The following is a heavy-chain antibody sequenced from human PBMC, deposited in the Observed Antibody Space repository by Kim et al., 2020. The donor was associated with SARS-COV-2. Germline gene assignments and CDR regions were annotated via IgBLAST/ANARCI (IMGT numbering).Heavy chain of an antibody. CDR1: GGSISSSSYY. Sequence: SETLSLTCTVSGGSISSSSYYWGWIRQPPGKGLEWIGSIYYSGSTYYNPSLKSRVTISVDTSKNQFSLKLSSVTAADTAVYYCARTHTAAAVPYYYYGMDVWGQGTTVTVSS. J-gene: IGHJ6*02. D-gene: IGHD6-13*01. CDR2: IYYSGST. CDR3: ARTHTAAAVPYYYYGMDV. V-gene: IGHV4-39*01.